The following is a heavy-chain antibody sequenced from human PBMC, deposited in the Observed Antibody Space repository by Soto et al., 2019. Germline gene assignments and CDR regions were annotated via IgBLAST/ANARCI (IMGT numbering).Heavy chain of an antibody. CDR3: AKDKGHGSESKTNWFDP. CDR2: ISGSGGST. J-gene: IGHJ5*02. D-gene: IGHD3-10*01. Sequence: EVQLLESGGGLVQPGGSLRLSCAASGFTFSSYAMSWVRQAPGKGLEWVSAISGSGGSTYYADSVKGRFTISRDNSKHTLDLQMNSLRAEDTAVYYCAKDKGHGSESKTNWFDPWGQGTLVTVSS. V-gene: IGHV3-23*01. CDR1: GFTFSSYA.